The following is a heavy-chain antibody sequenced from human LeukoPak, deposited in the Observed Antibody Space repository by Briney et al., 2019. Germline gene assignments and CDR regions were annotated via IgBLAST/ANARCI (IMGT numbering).Heavy chain of an antibody. J-gene: IGHJ4*02. V-gene: IGHV1-8*01. Sequence: GASVKVPRKASGYTFTSYDINWVRQATGQGLEWMGWMNPNSGNTGYAQKFQGRVTMTRNTSISTAYMELSSLRSEDTAVYYCARGGDYYDSSGYTVWGQGTLVTVSS. CDR1: GYTFTSYD. CDR2: MNPNSGNT. D-gene: IGHD3-22*01. CDR3: ARGGDYYDSSGYTV.